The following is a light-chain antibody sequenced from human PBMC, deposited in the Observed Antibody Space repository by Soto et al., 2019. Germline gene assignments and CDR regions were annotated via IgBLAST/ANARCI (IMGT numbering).Light chain of an antibody. CDR3: QQYGRPSRT. CDR1: QSVSSY. CDR2: GAS. Sequence: EIVLTQSPGTLSLSPGERATLSCRASQSVSSYLAWYQQKPGQAPRLLIYGASSRATGIPDRFSGSGSGTEFTLTISRLEPDDFAVYYCQQYGRPSRTFGQGTKVEIK. V-gene: IGKV3-20*01. J-gene: IGKJ1*01.